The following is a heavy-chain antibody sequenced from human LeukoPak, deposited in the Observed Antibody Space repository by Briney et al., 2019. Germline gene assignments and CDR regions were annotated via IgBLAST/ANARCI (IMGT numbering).Heavy chain of an antibody. Sequence: GGSLRLSCVDSGFTFTNAWMSWVRQAPGKGLEWIGRIKSKTGGGTIDYAAPVKGRFTISRDDSKDTLYLQMNSLKPEDTAVYHCTTAAFVGATAYWGQGALVIVSS. CDR1: GFTFTNAW. V-gene: IGHV3-15*01. J-gene: IGHJ4*02. CDR3: TTAAFVGATAY. CDR2: IKSKTGGGTI. D-gene: IGHD1-26*01.